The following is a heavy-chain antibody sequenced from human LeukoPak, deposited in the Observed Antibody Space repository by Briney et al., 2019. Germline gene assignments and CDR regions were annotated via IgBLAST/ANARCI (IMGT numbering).Heavy chain of an antibody. D-gene: IGHD6-19*01. V-gene: IGHV3-30*18. CDR1: GFTFSSYG. CDR2: ISYDGSSE. Sequence: PGGSLRFSCAASGFTFSSYGMHWVRQAPGKGLQWVAVISYDGSSEYYADSVKGRFIISRDNSKNTLYLQVNSLRAEDTAVYYCAKDSDIAVAGTDDAFDLWGQGTMVTVSS. CDR3: AKDSDIAVAGTDDAFDL. J-gene: IGHJ3*01.